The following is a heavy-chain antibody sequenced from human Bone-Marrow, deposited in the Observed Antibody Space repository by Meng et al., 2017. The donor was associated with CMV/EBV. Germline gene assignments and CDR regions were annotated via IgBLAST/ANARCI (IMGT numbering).Heavy chain of an antibody. Sequence: SQTLSLTCAIPGDSVSSNSAAWNWIRQSPSRGLEWLGRTYYRSKWYNDYAVSVKSRITINPDTSKNQFSLQLNSVTPEDTAVYYCASESVGPTGTTSPLDYWGQGTLVTVSS. D-gene: IGHD1-1*01. CDR3: ASESVGPTGTTSPLDY. CDR2: TYYRSKWYN. CDR1: GDSVSSNSAA. V-gene: IGHV6-1*01. J-gene: IGHJ4*02.